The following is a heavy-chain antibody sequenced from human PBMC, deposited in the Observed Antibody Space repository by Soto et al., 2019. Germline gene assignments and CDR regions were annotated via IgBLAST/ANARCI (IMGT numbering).Heavy chain of an antibody. Sequence: PSETLSLTCTVSGGSISSYYWTWIRQPPGKGLEWIGYIYYSGSTNYSPSLESRVTISLDTSKNQFSLKLSSVTAADTAVYHCARYHEYCSGGSCYLVDYWGPGTLVTVSS. J-gene: IGHJ4*02. CDR1: GGSISSYY. D-gene: IGHD2-15*01. CDR2: IYYSGST. CDR3: ARYHEYCSGGSCYLVDY. V-gene: IGHV4-59*08.